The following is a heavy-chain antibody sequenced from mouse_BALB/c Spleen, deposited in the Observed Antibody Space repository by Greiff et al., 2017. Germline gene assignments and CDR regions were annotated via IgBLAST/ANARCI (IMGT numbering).Heavy chain of an antibody. CDR3: ARGTILRVYFDY. Sequence: DAKLQESGGGLLQPGGSLKLSCAASGFTFSSYAMSWVRQTPEKRLEWVSSSSSGGSTYYPDSVKGRFTISRDNDRNILYLQMSSLRAEDTAMYTCARGTILRVYFDYWGQGNTLTDSS. CDR1: GFTFSSYA. V-gene: IGHV5-6-5*01. CDR2: SSSGGST. D-gene: IGHD5-1-1*01. J-gene: IGHJ2*01.